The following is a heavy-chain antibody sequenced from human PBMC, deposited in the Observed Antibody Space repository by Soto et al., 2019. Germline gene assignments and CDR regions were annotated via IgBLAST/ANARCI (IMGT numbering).Heavy chain of an antibody. Sequence: SETLSLTCAVYGGSFSGYYWTWIRQPPGTGLEWIGEINHSGSTNYNPSLKSRVTISVDTSKNQFPLKLTSVTAADTAVYYCVRVPTPVPAALDIWGQGTMVTVSS. CDR3: VRVPTPVPAALDI. D-gene: IGHD2-15*01. CDR2: INHSGST. CDR1: GGSFSGYY. J-gene: IGHJ3*02. V-gene: IGHV4-34*01.